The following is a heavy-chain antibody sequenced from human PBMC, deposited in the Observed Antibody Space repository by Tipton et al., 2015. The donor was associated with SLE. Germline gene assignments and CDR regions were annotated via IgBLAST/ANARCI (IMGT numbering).Heavy chain of an antibody. CDR3: ARVWLNNAFDI. Sequence: GLVKPSETLSLTCTVSGGSITTHYWSWVRQPPGKGLEWIGRIYTSGATDDNPSLKSRVTMSVDMSKNQIFLKMTSVTAADSAVYFCARVWLNNAFDIWGQGTRVTVSS. CDR2: IYTSGAT. V-gene: IGHV4-4*07. D-gene: IGHD2/OR15-2a*01. J-gene: IGHJ3*02. CDR1: GGSITTHY.